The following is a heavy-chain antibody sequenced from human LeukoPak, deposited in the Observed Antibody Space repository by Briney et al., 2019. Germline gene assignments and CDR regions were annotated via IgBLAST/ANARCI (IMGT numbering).Heavy chain of an antibody. V-gene: IGHV3-15*01. CDR3: TTGLGDW. J-gene: IGHJ4*02. D-gene: IGHD2-21*01. CDR2: IKSKAYGGTV. CDR1: GFTFSNAW. Sequence: GGSLRLSCAASGFTFSNAWMNWVRQAPGKGLGWLGRIKSKAYGGTVDYAAPVEGRFTFSRDDSKNFLYLQMNSLKTEDTAVYYCTTGLGDWWGQGTLVTVSS.